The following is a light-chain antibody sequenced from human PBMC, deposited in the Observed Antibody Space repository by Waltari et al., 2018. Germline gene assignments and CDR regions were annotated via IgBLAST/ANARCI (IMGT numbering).Light chain of an antibody. CDR2: YVS. CDR3: SSYTSSSTLV. V-gene: IGLV2-14*03. CDR1: SSDVGGYTS. Sequence: QSALTQPASVPGSPGPSITISCTGTSSDVGGYTSVSWYQQHPGKAPKLMIYYVSNRPSGVSNRFSGSKSGNTASLTISGLQAEDEADYYCSSYTSSSTLVFGGGTKLTVL. J-gene: IGLJ2*01.